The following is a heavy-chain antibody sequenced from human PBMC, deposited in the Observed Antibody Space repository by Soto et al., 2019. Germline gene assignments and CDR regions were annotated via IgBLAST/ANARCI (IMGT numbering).Heavy chain of an antibody. CDR2: ISSRSDI. D-gene: IGHD2-2*02. CDR1: GFTFSNYS. CDR3: AREYTAWPLAYGLDV. Sequence: GGSLRLSCVGSGFTFSNYSINWVRQAPGEGLEWVSSISSRSDIYFADSVKGRFTISRDNAKNSVSLQMNSLGAEDTAVYYCAREYTAWPLAYGLDVWGQGTTVTVSS. J-gene: IGHJ6*02. V-gene: IGHV3-21*01.